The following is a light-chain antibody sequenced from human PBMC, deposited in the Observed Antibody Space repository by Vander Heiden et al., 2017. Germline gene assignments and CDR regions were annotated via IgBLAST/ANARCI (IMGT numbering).Light chain of an antibody. CDR3: QQHDNWPPYT. V-gene: IGKV3-15*01. J-gene: IGKJ2*01. Sequence: EIVMTQSPATLSVSPGERATLSCRASQSVSSNLAWYQQKTGEDPRLLIYGASTRATGSPARFSGSGCGTEYTLTISSLQSEDFAVYYCQQHDNWPPYTFGQGTKLEIK. CDR1: QSVSSN. CDR2: GAS.